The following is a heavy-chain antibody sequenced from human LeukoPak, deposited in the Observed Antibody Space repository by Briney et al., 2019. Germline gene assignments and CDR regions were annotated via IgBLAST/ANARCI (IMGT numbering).Heavy chain of an antibody. CDR2: INSDGSST. J-gene: IGHJ4*02. D-gene: IGHD4-17*01. V-gene: IGHV3-74*01. CDR1: GFTFSSYW. CDR3: ARNADYGDSNPFDY. Sequence: GRSLRLSCAASGFTFSSYWMHWGRQAPGKGLVWVSRINSDGSSTNYADSVKGRFTISRDNAMNTLYLQMNSLRAEDTAVYYCARNADYGDSNPFDYWGQGTLVTVSS.